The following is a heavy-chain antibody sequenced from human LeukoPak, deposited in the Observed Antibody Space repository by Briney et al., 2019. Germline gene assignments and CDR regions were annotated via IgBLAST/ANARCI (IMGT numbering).Heavy chain of an antibody. V-gene: IGHV3-21*01. J-gene: IGHJ6*03. CDR1: GFTFSSYS. CDR2: ISSSSSYI. D-gene: IGHD3-3*01. CDR3: ARDPGGDYDFWSGYYRGRGSYYYYMDV. Sequence: GGSLRLSCAASGFTFSSYSMNWVRQAPGKGLEWVSSISSSSSYIYYADSVKGRFTISIDNAKNSLYLQMNSLRAEDTAVYYCARDPGGDYDFWSGYYRGRGSYYYYMDVWGKGTTVTVSS.